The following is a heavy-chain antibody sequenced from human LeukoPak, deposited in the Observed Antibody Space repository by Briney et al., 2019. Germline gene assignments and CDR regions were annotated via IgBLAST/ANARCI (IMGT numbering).Heavy chain of an antibody. Sequence: GRSLRLSCAAPGFTFSSYAMHWVRQAPGKGLEWVAVISYDGSDKYYADSVKGRFTISRDNSKNTLYLQMNSLRAEDTAVYYCARDLGIAVAGPQSEDGMDVWGKGTTVTVSS. CDR1: GFTFSSYA. J-gene: IGHJ6*04. CDR2: ISYDGSDK. D-gene: IGHD6-19*01. CDR3: ARDLGIAVAGPQSEDGMDV. V-gene: IGHV3-30*04.